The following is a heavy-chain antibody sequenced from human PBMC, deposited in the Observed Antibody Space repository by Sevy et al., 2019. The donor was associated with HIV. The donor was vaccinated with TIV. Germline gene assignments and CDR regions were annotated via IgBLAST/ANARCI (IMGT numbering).Heavy chain of an antibody. CDR3: ARRSDGSSADY. CDR1: GGSISSSSYY. V-gene: IGHV4-39*01. CDR2: IYYSGST. D-gene: IGHD6-19*01. J-gene: IGHJ4*02. Sequence: SEILSLTCTVSGGSISSSSYYWGWIRQPPGKGLEWIGSIYYSGSTYYNPSLKSRLTISVDTSKIQFSLKLSSVPAADKAVYYCARRSDGSSADYWGQGTLVTVSS.